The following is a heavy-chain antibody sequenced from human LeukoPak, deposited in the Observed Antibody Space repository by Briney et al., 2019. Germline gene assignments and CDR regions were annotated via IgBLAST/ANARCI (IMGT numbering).Heavy chain of an antibody. D-gene: IGHD3-22*01. V-gene: IGHV1-8*02. CDR3: ATGPPYYYDSRALDY. Sequence: ASVKVSCKASGYTFTSYGISWVRQAPGQGLEWMGWMNPNSGNTGYAQKFQGRVTMTRNTSISTAYMELSSLRSEDTAVYYCATGPPYYYDSRALDYWGQGTLVTVSS. CDR1: GYTFTSYG. J-gene: IGHJ4*02. CDR2: MNPNSGNT.